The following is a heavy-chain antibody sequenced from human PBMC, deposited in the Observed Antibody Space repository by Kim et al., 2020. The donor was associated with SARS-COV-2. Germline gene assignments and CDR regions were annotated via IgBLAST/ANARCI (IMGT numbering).Heavy chain of an antibody. J-gene: IGHJ6*02. CDR3: ARGSPTVTTFYYYYGMDV. D-gene: IGHD4-17*01. Sequence: KSRFTISVDTSKNQFSLKLSSVTAADTAVYYCARGSPTVTTFYYYYGMDVWGQGTTVTVSS. V-gene: IGHV4-34*01.